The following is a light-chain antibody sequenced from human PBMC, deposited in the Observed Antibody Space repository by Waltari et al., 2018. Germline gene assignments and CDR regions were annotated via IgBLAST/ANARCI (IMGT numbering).Light chain of an antibody. CDR3: QQYHNWPPST. J-gene: IGKJ1*01. CDR1: QSVSSN. Sequence: EIVMTQSPATLSVSPGERVTLSCRASQSVSSNLAWYQQKPGQAPRLLIYETSTRATGVPARFSGSGSRTDFTLTISSLQSEDFALYYCQQYHNWPPSTFGQGTKVEIK. CDR2: ETS. V-gene: IGKV3-15*01.